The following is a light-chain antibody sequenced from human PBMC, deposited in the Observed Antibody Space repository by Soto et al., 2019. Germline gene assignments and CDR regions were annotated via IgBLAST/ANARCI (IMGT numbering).Light chain of an antibody. J-gene: IGKJ1*01. Sequence: EIVMKQSPATLSVSPGERATLSCRASQSVSSNLAWYQQKPGQAPRLLIYGASTRATGIPARFSGSGSGTEFTLTISSLQSEDFAVYYCQQHNDWPTFGQGTKVDIK. CDR2: GAS. CDR3: QQHNDWPT. CDR1: QSVSSN. V-gene: IGKV3-15*01.